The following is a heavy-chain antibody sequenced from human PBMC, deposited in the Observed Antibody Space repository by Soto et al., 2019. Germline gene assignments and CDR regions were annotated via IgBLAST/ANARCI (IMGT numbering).Heavy chain of an antibody. CDR3: ARGEGVSYYFDY. CDR2: INHSGST. J-gene: IGHJ4*02. Sequence: PSGTLSPPRAVHGGSFRGSYWSWVPQPPGKGLEWIGEINHSGSTNYNPSLKSRVTISVDTSKNQFSLKMGSVTAADTAVYYCARGEGVSYYFDYWGQGSLVTVSS. V-gene: IGHV4-34*01. CDR1: GGSFRGSY. D-gene: IGHD2-15*01.